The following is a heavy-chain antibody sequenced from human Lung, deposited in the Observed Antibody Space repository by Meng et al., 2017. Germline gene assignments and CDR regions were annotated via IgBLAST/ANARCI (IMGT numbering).Heavy chain of an antibody. CDR3: ARGPTTMAHDFDY. J-gene: IGHJ4*02. CDR1: GGSFIDYY. CDR2: INHSGST. V-gene: IGHV4-34*01. Sequence: GHLRQWGEGLLKPPETRSLTCVGSGGSFIDYYWSWIRQPPGKGLEWIGEINHSGSTNYNPSLESRATISVDTSQNNLSLKLSSVTAADSAVYYCARGPTTMAHDFDYWGQGTLVTVSS. D-gene: IGHD4-11*01.